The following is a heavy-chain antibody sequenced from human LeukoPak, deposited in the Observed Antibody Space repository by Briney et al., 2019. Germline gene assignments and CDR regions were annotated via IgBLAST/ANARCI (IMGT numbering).Heavy chain of an antibody. CDR2: ISSSGST. D-gene: IGHD2-15*01. V-gene: IGHV3-23*01. CDR3: ARDGLYCSGGSCYYY. CDR1: GFTFSSYT. Sequence: PGGSLRLSCAASGFTFSSYTMSWVRQAPGKGLEWVSAISSSGSTYYSDSVKGRFTISRDNSKNTLYLQMNSLRAEDTAVYYCARDGLYCSGGSCYYYWGQGTLVTISS. J-gene: IGHJ4*02.